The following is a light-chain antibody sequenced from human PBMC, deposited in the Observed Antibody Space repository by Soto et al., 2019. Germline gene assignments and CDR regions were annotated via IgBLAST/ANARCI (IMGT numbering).Light chain of an antibody. CDR2: DNN. J-gene: IGLJ2*01. CDR1: SSNIGNRD. Sequence: QSVLTQPPSVSAAPGQKVTISCSGSSSNIGNRDVSWYQHLPGTAPKLLIYDNNKRPSGIPDRFSGSKSGTSATLATTGLQTGDEADYYCETWDSSLRAAVFGGGTKLTVL. V-gene: IGLV1-51*01. CDR3: ETWDSSLRAAV.